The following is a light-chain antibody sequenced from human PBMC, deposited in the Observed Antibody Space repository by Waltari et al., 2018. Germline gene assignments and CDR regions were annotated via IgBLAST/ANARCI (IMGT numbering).Light chain of an antibody. CDR1: QSLLHSNGYNY. CDR3: MQALQTPWT. CDR2: LGS. Sequence: DIVMTQSPLSLPVTPGEPAPISCRSSQSLLHSNGYNYLDWYLQKPGQSPQVLIYLGSNRASGVPDRFSGSGSGTDFTLKISRVEAEDVGVYYCMQALQTPWTFGQGTKVEIK. V-gene: IGKV2-28*01. J-gene: IGKJ1*01.